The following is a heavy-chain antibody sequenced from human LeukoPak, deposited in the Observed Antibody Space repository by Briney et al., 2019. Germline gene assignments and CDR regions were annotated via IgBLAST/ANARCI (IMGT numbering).Heavy chain of an antibody. D-gene: IGHD1-26*01. CDR2: IYYSGST. Sequence: PSETLSLTCIVSGGSISYYYWSWIRQPPGKGLEWIGYIYYSGSTYYNPSLESRVSISIDTSKTQFSLELNSVTGADTAVYYCARGLGGTYYTDGFDIWGQGTIVTVSS. V-gene: IGHV4-59*01. CDR3: ARGLGGTYYTDGFDI. CDR1: GGSISYYY. J-gene: IGHJ3*02.